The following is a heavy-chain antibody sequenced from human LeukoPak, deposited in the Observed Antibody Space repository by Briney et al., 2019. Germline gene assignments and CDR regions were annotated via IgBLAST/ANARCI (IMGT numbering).Heavy chain of an antibody. V-gene: IGHV1-69*04. CDR3: ARDDVVVAATGSLDY. D-gene: IGHD2-15*01. J-gene: IGHJ4*02. CDR2: IIPILGIA. Sequence: SVKVSCKASGGTFSSYAISWVRQAPGQGLEWMGRIIPILGIANYAQKFQGRVTITADKSTSTAYMELSSLRSEDTAVYYCARDDVVVAATGSLDYWGLGTLVTVSS. CDR1: GGTFSSYA.